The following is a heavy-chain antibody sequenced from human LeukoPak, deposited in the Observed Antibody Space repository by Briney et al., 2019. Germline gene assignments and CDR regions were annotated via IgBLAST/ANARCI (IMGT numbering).Heavy chain of an antibody. CDR2: FSYDGDNK. Sequence: PGRSLRLSCAASGFTFTTHGMHWVRQAPGKGLEWVAAFSYDGDNKYYADFVKGRFTISRDNSRNTVDLQMNSLRAEDTALYYCAKAWGYGYGYLDYWGQGTLVTVSS. CDR1: GFTFTTHG. J-gene: IGHJ4*02. D-gene: IGHD5-18*01. V-gene: IGHV3-30*18. CDR3: AKAWGYGYGYLDY.